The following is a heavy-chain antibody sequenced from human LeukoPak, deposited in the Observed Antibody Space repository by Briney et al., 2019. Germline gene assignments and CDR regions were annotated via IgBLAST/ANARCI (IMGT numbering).Heavy chain of an antibody. CDR3: ARAPTTSYPYYYYYYMDV. J-gene: IGHJ6*03. Sequence: SVKVSCKASGGTFSSYAISWVRQAPGQGLEWMGGIIPIFGTANYAQKFQGRVTTTTDESTSTAYMELSSLRSEDTAVYYCARAPTTSYPYYYYYYMDVWGKGTTVTVSS. CDR2: IIPIFGTA. V-gene: IGHV1-69*05. CDR1: GGTFSSYA. D-gene: IGHD3-16*02.